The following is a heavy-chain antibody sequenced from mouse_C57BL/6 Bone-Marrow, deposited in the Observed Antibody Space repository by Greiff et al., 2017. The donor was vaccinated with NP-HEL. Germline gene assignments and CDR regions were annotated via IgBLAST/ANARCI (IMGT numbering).Heavy chain of an antibody. CDR1: GFSLTSYG. J-gene: IGHJ3*01. Sequence: VKLQQSGPGLVQPSQSLSITCTVSGFSLTSYGVHWVRQSPGKGLEWLGVIWSGGSTDYNAAFISRLSISKDNSKSQVFFKLNSLQADDTAIYYCARNGWDPFAYWGQGTLVTVSA. CDR3: ARNGWDPFAY. CDR2: IWSGGST. V-gene: IGHV2-2*01. D-gene: IGHD4-1*01.